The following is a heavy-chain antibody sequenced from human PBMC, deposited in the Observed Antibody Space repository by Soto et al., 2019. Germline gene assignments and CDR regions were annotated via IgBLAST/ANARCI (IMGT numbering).Heavy chain of an antibody. V-gene: IGHV4-39*02. CDR1: GGSISSSSYY. D-gene: IGHD1-1*01. CDR2: IYYSGST. J-gene: IGHJ4*02. CDR3: ARHGPLSNNWNQLCY. Sequence: QLQLQESGPGLVKPSETLSLTCTVSGGSISSSSYYWGWIRQPPGKGLEWIGNIYYSGSTHYNPSPKSRVTISVNTPKNHFSLQLSSVTAADTAVYSCARHGPLSNNWNQLCYWGQGTLVTVSS.